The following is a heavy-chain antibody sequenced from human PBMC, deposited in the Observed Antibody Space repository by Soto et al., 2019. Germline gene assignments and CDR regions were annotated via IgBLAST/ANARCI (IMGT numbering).Heavy chain of an antibody. V-gene: IGHV4-34*01. CDR3: AREGNLGRWLQPLDF. D-gene: IGHD5-12*01. Sequence: PSETMSLTCAVYGGSLSGYYWTWIRKPPGTGLEWIGEINHSGSTKYNPSLKSRVTMSLDTSKNQFSLRLISVTAADTAKYFCAREGNLGRWLQPLDFWGQGTLVTVSS. CDR2: INHSGST. CDR1: GGSLSGYY. J-gene: IGHJ4*02.